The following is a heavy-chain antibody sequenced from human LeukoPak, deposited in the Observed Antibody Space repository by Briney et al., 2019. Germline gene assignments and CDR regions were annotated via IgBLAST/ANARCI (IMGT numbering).Heavy chain of an antibody. CDR1: GFTFSSYW. D-gene: IGHD4-17*01. J-gene: IGHJ4*02. V-gene: IGHV3-74*01. CDR3: ARDQVTMTY. CDR2: INSEGSST. Sequence: GGSLRLSCAASGFTFSSYWMHWVRQAPGKGLGWVSRINSEGSSTNYADSVKGRFTISRDNAKNTLYLQMNSLRAEDTAVYYCARDQVTMTYWGQGTLITVSS.